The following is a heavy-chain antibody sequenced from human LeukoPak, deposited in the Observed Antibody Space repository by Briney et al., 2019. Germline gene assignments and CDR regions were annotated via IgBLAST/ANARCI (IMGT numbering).Heavy chain of an antibody. V-gene: IGHV3-23*01. CDR3: AKERITMIVVVITREHYDY. J-gene: IGHJ4*02. CDR1: GGSISSYY. CDR2: ISGSGGST. Sequence: ETLSLTCTVSGGSISSYYWSWVRQAPGKGLEWVSAISGSGGSTYYADSVKGRFTISRDNSKNTLYLQMNSLRAEDTAVYYCAKERITMIVVVITREHYDYWGQGTLVTVSS. D-gene: IGHD3-22*01.